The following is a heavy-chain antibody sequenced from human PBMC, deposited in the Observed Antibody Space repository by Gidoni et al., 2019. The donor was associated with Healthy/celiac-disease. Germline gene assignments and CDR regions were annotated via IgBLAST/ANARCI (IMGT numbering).Heavy chain of an antibody. D-gene: IGHD1-26*01. CDR3: AAEVVGATRAFDI. CDR1: GFTFTSPA. Sequence: QMQLVQSGPEVKKPGTSVTVSCKASGFTFTSPAVQWVRQARGQRREWIGWIVVGSGNTNYAQKFQERVTITRDMSTSTAYMELSSLRSEDTAVYYCAAEVVGATRAFDIWGQGTMVTVSS. CDR2: IVVGSGNT. V-gene: IGHV1-58*01. J-gene: IGHJ3*02.